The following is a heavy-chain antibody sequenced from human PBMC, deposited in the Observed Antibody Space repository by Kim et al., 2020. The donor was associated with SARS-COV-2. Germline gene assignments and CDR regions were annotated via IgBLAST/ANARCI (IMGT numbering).Heavy chain of an antibody. J-gene: IGHJ4*02. V-gene: IGHV4-61*01. CDR3: ARRSARWSSGWDFDY. CDR1: GGSVSSGSYY. CDR2: IYYSGST. Sequence: SETLSLTCTVSGGSVSSGSYYWSWIRQPPGKGLEWIGYIYYSGSTNYNPSLKSRVTISVDTSKNQFSLKLSSVTAADTAVYYCARRSARWSSGWDFDYWGQGTLVTVSS. D-gene: IGHD6-19*01.